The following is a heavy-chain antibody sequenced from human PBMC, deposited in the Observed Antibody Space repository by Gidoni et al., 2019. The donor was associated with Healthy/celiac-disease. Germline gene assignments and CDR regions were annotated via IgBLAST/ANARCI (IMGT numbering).Heavy chain of an antibody. CDR2: IRSKANSYAT. V-gene: IGHV3-73*02. J-gene: IGHJ4*02. CDR1: GFTFSGSA. D-gene: IGHD1-26*01. CDR3: TRPLYSGSYFGY. Sequence: EVQLVESGGGLVQPGGSLTLSCAASGFTFSGSAMHWVRQASGKGLEWVGRIRSKANSYATAYAASVKGRFTISRDDSKNTAYLQMNSLKTEDTAVYYCTRPLYSGSYFGYWGQGTLVTVSS.